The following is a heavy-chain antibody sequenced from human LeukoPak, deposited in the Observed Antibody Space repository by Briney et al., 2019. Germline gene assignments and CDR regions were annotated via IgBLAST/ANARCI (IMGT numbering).Heavy chain of an antibody. Sequence: GGSLRLSCAASGFTFSSYGMSWVRQAPGKGLEWVSAISGSGTSTYYADSVKGRFTISRDNSRNTLYLQMNSLRADDTAVYYCAKMKRISSSEFDYWGQGTLVTVSS. CDR1: GFTFSSYG. CDR3: AKMKRISSSEFDY. D-gene: IGHD6-13*01. CDR2: ISGSGTST. J-gene: IGHJ4*02. V-gene: IGHV3-23*01.